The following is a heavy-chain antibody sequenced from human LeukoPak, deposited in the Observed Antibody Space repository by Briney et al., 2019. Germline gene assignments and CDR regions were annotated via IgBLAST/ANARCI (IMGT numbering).Heavy chain of an antibody. Sequence: GRSLRLSCAASGFTFSNSGMHWVRQAPGKGLEWVAVIRYDGTNAYYADSVRGRFTISRDNSNNTLYLQMNSLRAEDTAVYYCASPGGSGSYQLDYWGQGTLVTVSS. CDR1: GFTFSNSG. CDR3: ASPGGSGSYQLDY. D-gene: IGHD3-10*01. V-gene: IGHV3-33*01. J-gene: IGHJ4*02. CDR2: IRYDGTNA.